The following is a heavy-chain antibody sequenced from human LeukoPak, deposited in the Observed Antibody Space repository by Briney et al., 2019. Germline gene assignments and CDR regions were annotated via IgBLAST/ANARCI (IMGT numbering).Heavy chain of an antibody. Sequence: GGSLRLSCAASGFTFSNYWMNWVRQPPGKGLEWVANIKQDGSEKYYVDSVKGRFSISRDNAKNSLYLQMNSLRGDDTAVYYCAKGLCTSSNCYGNWIHPWGRGTLVTVSS. CDR1: GFTFSNYW. CDR3: AKGLCTSSNCYGNWIHP. V-gene: IGHV3-7*01. D-gene: IGHD2-2*01. CDR2: IKQDGSEK. J-gene: IGHJ5*02.